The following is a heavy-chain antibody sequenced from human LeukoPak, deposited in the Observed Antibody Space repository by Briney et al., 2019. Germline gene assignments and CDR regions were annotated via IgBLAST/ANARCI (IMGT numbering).Heavy chain of an antibody. J-gene: IGHJ4*02. V-gene: IGHV4-31*03. Sequence: SETLSLTCTVSGGSISSGGYYWSWIRQHPGKGLEWIGYIYYSGSTYYNPSLKSRVTISVDTSKNQFSLKLSSVTAADTAVYYCATETRMYGGTIGYFDYWGQGTLVTVSS. D-gene: IGHD4-23*01. CDR2: IYYSGST. CDR1: GGSISSGGYY. CDR3: ATETRMYGGTIGYFDY.